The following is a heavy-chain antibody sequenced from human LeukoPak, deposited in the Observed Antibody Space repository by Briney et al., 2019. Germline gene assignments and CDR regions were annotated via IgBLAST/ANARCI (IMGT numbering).Heavy chain of an antibody. D-gene: IGHD1-26*01. CDR3: ARDLSMGYYYMDV. CDR2: ISSSSSYI. J-gene: IGHJ6*03. Sequence: GGSLRLSCAASGFTFSSYSMNWVRQAPGKGLEWVSSISSSSSYIYYADSVKGRFTISRDNAKNSLYLQMNSLRAEDTAVYYCARDLSMGYYYMDVWGKGTTVTVSS. CDR1: GFTFSSYS. V-gene: IGHV3-21*01.